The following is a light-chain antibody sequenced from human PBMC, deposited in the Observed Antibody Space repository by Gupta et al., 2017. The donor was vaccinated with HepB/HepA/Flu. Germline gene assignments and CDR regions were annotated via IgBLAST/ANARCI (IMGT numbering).Light chain of an antibody. J-gene: IGKJ3*01. CDR2: DAS. Sequence: EIVLTQSPATLSLSPGERATLSCRASQSVSSYLAWYQQKPGQAPRLLIYDASNRATGIPARFSGSGSGTEFTLTISSREAEDFAVYYCQQRSNCPHTFGHGTKVDIK. CDR3: QQRSNCPHT. V-gene: IGKV3-11*01. CDR1: QSVSSY.